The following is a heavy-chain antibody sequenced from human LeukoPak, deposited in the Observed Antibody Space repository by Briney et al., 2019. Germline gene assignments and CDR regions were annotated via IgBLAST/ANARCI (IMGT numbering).Heavy chain of an antibody. Sequence: SETLSLTCTVPGGSISSSSYCWGWIRQPPGKGLEWIGSIYFSGRTYYNPSLKSRVTISVDTSKNQFSLKLSSVTAADTAVYYCARHGQISERDLEWLQPTPFDYWGQGTLVSVSS. CDR2: IYFSGRT. J-gene: IGHJ4*02. D-gene: IGHD3-3*01. CDR1: GGSISSSSYC. CDR3: ARHGQISERDLEWLQPTPFDY. V-gene: IGHV4-39*01.